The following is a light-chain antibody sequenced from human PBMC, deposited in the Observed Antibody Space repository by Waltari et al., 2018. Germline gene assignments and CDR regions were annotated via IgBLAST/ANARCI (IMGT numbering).Light chain of an antibody. J-gene: IGKJ4*01. CDR2: KAS. CDR3: QHHDGYPLT. CDR1: QDINYH. Sequence: DIQLTQSPSSLSASVGDRVTITCRSSQDINYHLAWYQQKPGKAPQLLIYKASSLQSGVPSRFSGSGSGTEFTLTISRLQHEDFAFYYCQHHDGYPLTFGGGTKVEIQ. V-gene: IGKV1-17*01.